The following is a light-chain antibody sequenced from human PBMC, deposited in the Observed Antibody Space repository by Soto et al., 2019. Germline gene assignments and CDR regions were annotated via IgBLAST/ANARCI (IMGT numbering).Light chain of an antibody. J-gene: IGKJ1*01. Sequence: LTPNQGTLSLCLGDGATPSCRASQSVSSHFAWYQQKSGQAPRLLIYGASTRATGIPARFSGSGSGTDFTLTISSLEPEDFAVYYCQQRSNWPWTFGQGTKVDI. CDR2: GAS. CDR3: QQRSNWPWT. CDR1: QSVSSH. V-gene: IGKV3-11*01.